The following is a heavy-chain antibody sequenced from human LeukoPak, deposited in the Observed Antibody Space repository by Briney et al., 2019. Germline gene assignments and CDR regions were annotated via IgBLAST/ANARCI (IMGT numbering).Heavy chain of an antibody. CDR2: INHSGST. Sequence: SETLSLTCTVSGGSISGYYWSWIRQPPGKGLEWIGEINHSGSTNYNPSLKSRVTISVDTSKNQFSLKLSSVTAADTAVYYCARLGPKRGLPSLSCFDYWGQGTLVTVSS. V-gene: IGHV4-34*01. CDR3: ARLGPKRGLPSLSCFDY. D-gene: IGHD1-26*01. J-gene: IGHJ4*02. CDR1: GGSISGYY.